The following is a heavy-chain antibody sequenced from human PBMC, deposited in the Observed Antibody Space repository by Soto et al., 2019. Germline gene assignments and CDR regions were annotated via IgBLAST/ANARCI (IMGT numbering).Heavy chain of an antibody. CDR1: GFSLSTSGMC. D-gene: IGHD3-9*01. J-gene: IGHJ6*02. CDR3: ARIKQYYDILTGYYPNYYYYGMDV. CDR2: IDWDDDK. Sequence: GPTLVNPTQTLTLTCTFSGFSLSTSGMCVSWIRQPPGKALEWLALIDWDDDKYYSTSLKTRLTISKDTSKNQVVLTMTNMDPVDTATYYCARIKQYYDILTGYYPNYYYYGMDVWGQGTTVTVSS. V-gene: IGHV2-70*01.